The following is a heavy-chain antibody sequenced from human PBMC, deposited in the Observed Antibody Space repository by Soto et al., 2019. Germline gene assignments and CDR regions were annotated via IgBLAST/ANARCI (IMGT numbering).Heavy chain of an antibody. CDR1: GESFSGYY. J-gene: IGHJ6*02. D-gene: IGHD3-3*01. Sequence: SETLSLTCAVYGESFSGYYWSWIRQPPGKGREGIGEINHSGSTNYNPSLKSRVTISVDKSKNQVFLKLVTVTTADTAVYYWARGLVTIFGVYYYGMDVWGQGTTVTVSS. V-gene: IGHV4-34*01. CDR3: ARGLVTIFGVYYYGMDV. CDR2: INHSGST.